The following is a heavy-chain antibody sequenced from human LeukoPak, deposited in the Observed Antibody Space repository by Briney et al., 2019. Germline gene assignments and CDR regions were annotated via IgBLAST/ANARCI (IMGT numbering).Heavy chain of an antibody. CDR1: GFTFSSYG. J-gene: IGHJ4*02. CDR3: ARWYSSSPGYVDY. D-gene: IGHD6-6*01. CDR2: IRYDGSNK. Sequence: PGGSLRLSCAASGFTFSSYGMHWVRQAPGKGLEWVAFIRYDGSNKYYADSVKGRFTISRDNSKNTLYLQMNSLRAEDTAVYYCARWYSSSPGYVDYWGQGTLVTVSS. V-gene: IGHV3-30*02.